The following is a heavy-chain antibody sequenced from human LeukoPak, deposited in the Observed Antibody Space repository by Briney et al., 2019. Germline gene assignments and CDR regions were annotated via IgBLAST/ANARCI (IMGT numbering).Heavy chain of an antibody. V-gene: IGHV4-61*01. CDR1: GGSIRSSYYY. D-gene: IGHD3-3*01. CDR2: IYYSGST. CDR3: ARSSSDFWSGFDY. Sequence: SETLSLTCTVSGGSIRSSYYYWSWIRQPPGKGLEWIGYIYYSGSTNYNPSLKSRVTISVDTSKNQFSLKLSSVTAADTAVYYCARSSSDFWSGFDYWGQGTLVTVSS. J-gene: IGHJ4*02.